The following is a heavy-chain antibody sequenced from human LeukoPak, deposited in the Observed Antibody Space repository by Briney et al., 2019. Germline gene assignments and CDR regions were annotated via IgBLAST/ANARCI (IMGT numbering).Heavy chain of an antibody. D-gene: IGHD6-13*01. CDR1: GFTFSNAW. CDR3: ARGASSRFEH. CDR2: IYYSGST. J-gene: IGHJ4*02. V-gene: IGHV4-4*02. Sequence: GSLRLSCAASGFTFSNAWMSWVRQAPGKGLEWIGSIYYSGSTYYNPSLKSRVTISEDTSKNQFSLKLSSVTAADAAVYYCARGASSRFEHWGQGTLVTVSS.